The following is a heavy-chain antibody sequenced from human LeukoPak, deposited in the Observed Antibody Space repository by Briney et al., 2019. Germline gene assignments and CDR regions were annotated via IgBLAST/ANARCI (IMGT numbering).Heavy chain of an antibody. CDR3: AANFDF. J-gene: IGHJ4*02. CDR2: IWYDGSTK. CDR1: GFTFSNYG. V-gene: IGHV3-33*01. Sequence: PGGSLRLSCAASGFTFSNYGMHWVRQAPGRGLEWVAVIWYDGSTKYYADSVKGRFTISRDNSKNMLYLQMNSLRVEDTAVYYCAANFDFWGQGTLVIVSS.